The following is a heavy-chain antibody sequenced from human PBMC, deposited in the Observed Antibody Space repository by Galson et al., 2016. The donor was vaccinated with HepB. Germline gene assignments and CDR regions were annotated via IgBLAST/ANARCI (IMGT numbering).Heavy chain of an antibody. CDR3: ARLFSDPNNYSHDAFDI. CDR1: GDSITRWSHS. Sequence: SGTLSLTCTVSGDSITRWSHSWGWIRQSPGKGLEWIGGVYYSGTYYNPSLKSRVTISVDTSKNQFSLRLSSVTAADTAVYFCARLFSDPNNYSHDAFDIWAQGTLVSVSS. J-gene: IGHJ3*02. CDR2: VYYSGT. D-gene: IGHD2-21*01. V-gene: IGHV4-39*01.